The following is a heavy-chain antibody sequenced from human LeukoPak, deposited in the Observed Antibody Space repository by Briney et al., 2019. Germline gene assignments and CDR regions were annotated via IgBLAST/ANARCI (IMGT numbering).Heavy chain of an antibody. CDR2: IYYSGST. CDR1: GGSISSGSYY. J-gene: IGHJ4*02. CDR3: ARGYCSSTSCYTPFDY. Sequence: NPSQTLSLTCTVSGGSISSGSYYWSWIRQPPGKGLEWIGYIYYSGSTYYNPSLKSRVTISVDTSKNQFSLKLSSVTAADTAVYYCARGYCSSTSCYTPFDYWGQGTLVTVSS. D-gene: IGHD2-2*02. V-gene: IGHV4-30-4*08.